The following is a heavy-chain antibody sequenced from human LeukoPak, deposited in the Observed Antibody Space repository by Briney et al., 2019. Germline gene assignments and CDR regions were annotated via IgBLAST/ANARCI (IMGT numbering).Heavy chain of an antibody. CDR2: ISSGSSFI. V-gene: IGHV3-21*01. CDR3: ARESSGYFY. Sequence: PGGSLRLSCAASGFTFSTYSMNWVRQAPGKGLEWVSAISSGSSFIYYADSVKGRFTISRDNAKNSLFLQMNSLRAEDTAVYYCARESSGYFYWGQGTLVTVSS. CDR1: GFTFSTYS. J-gene: IGHJ4*02. D-gene: IGHD3-22*01.